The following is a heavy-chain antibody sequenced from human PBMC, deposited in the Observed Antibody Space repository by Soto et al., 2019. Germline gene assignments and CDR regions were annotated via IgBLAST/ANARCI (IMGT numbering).Heavy chain of an antibody. CDR1: GGSFSGYY. J-gene: IGHJ4*02. CDR3: ARGNSGSYFNPTRGFNYFDY. D-gene: IGHD1-26*01. Sequence: SDTLSLTCAVYGGSFSGYYWSWIRQPPGKGLEWIGEINHSGSTNYNPSLKSRVTISVDTSKNQFSLKLSSVTAADTAVYYCARGNSGSYFNPTRGFNYFDYWGQGTLVTVSS. V-gene: IGHV4-34*01. CDR2: INHSGST.